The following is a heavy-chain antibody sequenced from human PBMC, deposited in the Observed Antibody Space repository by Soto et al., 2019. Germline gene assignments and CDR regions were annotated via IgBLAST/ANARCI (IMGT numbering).Heavy chain of an antibody. CDR1: GFTFSNYA. D-gene: IGHD3-3*01. CDR2: IYYSGST. J-gene: IGHJ6*03. V-gene: IGHV4-59*08. CDR3: ARRVTIFGVDTTWIPLRRGSYYCMDV. Sequence: TGGSLRLSCTASGFTFSNYAMSWVRQAPGKGLEWVWDIYYSGSTNYNPSLKSRGTISVDTSKNQFSLKLSSVTAADTAVYYCARRVTIFGVDTTWIPLRRGSYYCMDVWGKGTTVTVSS.